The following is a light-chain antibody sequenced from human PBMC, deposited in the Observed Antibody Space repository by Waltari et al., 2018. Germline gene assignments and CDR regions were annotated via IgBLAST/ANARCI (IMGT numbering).Light chain of an antibody. CDR1: QSVRNN. CDR3: QQYNNWPPWT. Sequence: EIVMTQYPATLSVSPGERATLPCRASQSVRNNLVWYQQKPGQAPRLLIYGASTSVTGIPASFSGSGSGTEFTLTISSLQSEDFAVYYCQQYNNWPPWTFGQGTKVEIK. V-gene: IGKV3-15*01. J-gene: IGKJ1*01. CDR2: GAS.